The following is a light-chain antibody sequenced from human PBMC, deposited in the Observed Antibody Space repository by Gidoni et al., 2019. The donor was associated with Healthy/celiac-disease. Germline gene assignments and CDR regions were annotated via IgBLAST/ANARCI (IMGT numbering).Light chain of an antibody. CDR2: AAS. J-gene: IGKJ2*01. CDR3: QQYNSYPLT. Sequence: DIQMTQSPSTLSASVGDRVTITCRASQSISSWLAWYQQKPGKAPKLLIYAASSLKSGVPSRFSGSGSGTEFTLTISSLQPGDFETYYCQQYNSYPLTFGQGTKLEIK. V-gene: IGKV1-5*01. CDR1: QSISSW.